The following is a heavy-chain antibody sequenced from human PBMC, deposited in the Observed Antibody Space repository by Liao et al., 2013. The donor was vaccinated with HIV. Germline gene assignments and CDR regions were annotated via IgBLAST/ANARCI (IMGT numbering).Heavy chain of an antibody. Sequence: QVQLQESGPGLVKPSETLSLTCTVSGASMSDYYWTWIRQPAGKELQWIGRIFARGTTNYNPSLGRRVTMSLDTSKSQFSLRLSSVTAADTAVYYCARGLYYYDTRNSPNWFDPWGQGTLVIVSS. CDR1: GASMSDYY. D-gene: IGHD3-22*01. V-gene: IGHV4-4*07. CDR3: ARGLYYYDTRNSPNWFDP. J-gene: IGHJ5*02. CDR2: IFARGTT.